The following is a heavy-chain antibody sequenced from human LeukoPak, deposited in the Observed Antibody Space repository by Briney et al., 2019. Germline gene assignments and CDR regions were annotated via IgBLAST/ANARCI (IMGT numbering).Heavy chain of an antibody. D-gene: IGHD2-15*01. J-gene: IGHJ5*02. CDR3: ASTCSGSSCYHNWFDP. Sequence: SVKVSCKASGGALSSYAISWVRQAPGQGLEWMGGIIPIFGAANYAQKFQGRVTITADKSTSTAYMELSSLRSEDTAVYYCASTCSGSSCYHNWFDPWGQGTLVTVSS. V-gene: IGHV1-69*06. CDR1: GGALSSYA. CDR2: IIPIFGAA.